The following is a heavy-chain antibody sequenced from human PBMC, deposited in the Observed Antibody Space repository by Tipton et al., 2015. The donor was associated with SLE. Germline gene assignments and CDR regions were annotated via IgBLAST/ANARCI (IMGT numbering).Heavy chain of an antibody. J-gene: IGHJ3*02. CDR2: VSHSGST. D-gene: IGHD1-1*01. CDR3: ARDWNDHAFDI. CDR1: GGSIGSSGYY. Sequence: TLSLTCTVSGGSIGSSGYYWGWIRQPPGKELEWIGYVSHSGSTNYNPSLKSRVTISKDTSKNQFSLRLASVTAADTALYYCARDWNDHAFDIWGRGTMVTVSS. V-gene: IGHV4-61*08.